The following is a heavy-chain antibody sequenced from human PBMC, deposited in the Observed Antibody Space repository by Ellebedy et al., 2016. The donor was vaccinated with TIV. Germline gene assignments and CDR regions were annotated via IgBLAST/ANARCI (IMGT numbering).Heavy chain of an antibody. V-gene: IGHV1-18*01. Sequence: ASVKVSCKASGYKFVSYGISWVRQAPGQGLEWMGWISIYNDKTKYPQKLQGRVTITTDTSTSTAYMEARGLTSDDTAMYYCVRDSSADFDYWGQGTLVTVSS. J-gene: IGHJ4*02. CDR1: GYKFVSYG. CDR3: VRDSSADFDY. D-gene: IGHD2-2*01. CDR2: ISIYNDKT.